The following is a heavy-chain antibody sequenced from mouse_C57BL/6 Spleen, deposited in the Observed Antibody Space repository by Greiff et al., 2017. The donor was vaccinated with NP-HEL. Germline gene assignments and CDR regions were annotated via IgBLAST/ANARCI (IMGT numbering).Heavy chain of an antibody. D-gene: IGHD1-1*01. Sequence: QVQLQRSGPELVKPGASVKISCKASGYAFSSSWMNWVKQRPGKGLEWIGRIYPGDGDPNYNGKFQGKATPTADKSSSTAYIQHSSLTSEDAAVYYCAILLRYAMDYWGQGTSVTVSS. J-gene: IGHJ4*01. CDR1: GYAFSSSW. CDR2: IYPGDGDP. CDR3: AILLRYAMDY. V-gene: IGHV1-82*01.